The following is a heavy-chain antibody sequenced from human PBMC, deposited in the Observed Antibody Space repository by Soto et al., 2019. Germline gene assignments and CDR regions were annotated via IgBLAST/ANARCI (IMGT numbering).Heavy chain of an antibody. CDR1: GGTFSSYA. V-gene: IGHV1-69*13. D-gene: IGHD1-7*01. Sequence: ASVKVSCKASGGTFSSYAISWVRQAPGQGLEWMGGIIPIFGTANYAQKFQGRVTITADESTSTAYTELSSLRSEDTAVYYCARQITGTTSHFDYWGQGTLVTVSS. J-gene: IGHJ4*02. CDR2: IIPIFGTA. CDR3: ARQITGTTSHFDY.